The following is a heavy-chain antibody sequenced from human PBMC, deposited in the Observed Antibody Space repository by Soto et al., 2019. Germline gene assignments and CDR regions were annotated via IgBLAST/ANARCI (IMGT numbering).Heavy chain of an antibody. Sequence: SETLSLTCAVYGGSFSGYYPTPTPPPPANGLEWIGEINHSGSTNSNPSLKSRVTISVDTSKNQFSLKLRSVTAADTAVYYCAREGVAIFGVVITYYGMDVWGQGTTVTVSS. CDR2: INHSGST. D-gene: IGHD3-3*01. CDR1: GGSFSGYY. CDR3: AREGVAIFGVVITYYGMDV. J-gene: IGHJ6*02. V-gene: IGHV4-34*01.